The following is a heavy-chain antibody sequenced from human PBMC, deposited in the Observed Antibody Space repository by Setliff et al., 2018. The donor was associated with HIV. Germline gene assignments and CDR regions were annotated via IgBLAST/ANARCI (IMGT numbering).Heavy chain of an antibody. Sequence: PSETLSLTCTVSGGSISSSSYYWGWIRQPPGKGLEWIGSIYYSGSTYYNPSLKSRVTISVDTSKNQFSLKLSSVTAADTAVYYCARVIVVVPAAIGGGYYYMDVWGKGTTVTVSS. V-gene: IGHV4-39*01. CDR2: IYYSGST. D-gene: IGHD2-2*01. CDR1: GGSISSSSYY. J-gene: IGHJ6*03. CDR3: ARVIVVVPAAIGGGYYYMDV.